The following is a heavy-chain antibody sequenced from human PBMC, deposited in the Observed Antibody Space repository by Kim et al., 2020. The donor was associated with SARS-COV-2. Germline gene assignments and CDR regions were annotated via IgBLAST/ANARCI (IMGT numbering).Heavy chain of an antibody. V-gene: IGHV4-59*13. J-gene: IGHJ5*02. CDR1: GGSISSYY. Sequence: SETLSLTCTVSGGSISSYYWSWIRQPPGKGLEWIGYIYYSGSTNYNPSLKSRVTISVDTSKNQFSLKLSSVTAADTAVYYCARGMEQWPELRGNWFDPWG. CDR2: IYYSGST. D-gene: IGHD6-19*01. CDR3: ARGMEQWPELRGNWFDP.